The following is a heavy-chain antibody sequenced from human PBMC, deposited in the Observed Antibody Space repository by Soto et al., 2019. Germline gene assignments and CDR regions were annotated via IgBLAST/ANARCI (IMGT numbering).Heavy chain of an antibody. D-gene: IGHD1-7*01. J-gene: IGHJ4*02. V-gene: IGHV1-8*01. CDR1: GYTFTSYD. Sequence: QVQLVQSGAEVKKPGASVKVSCKASGYTFTSYDINWVRQATGQGLEWMGWMNPNSGDTYYVQKFQGRVTMTMNTSISTAYMDLSSLRSEDTAVYYCASARSLRGTTSFDYWGQGTLVTVSS. CDR2: MNPNSGDT. CDR3: ASARSLRGTTSFDY.